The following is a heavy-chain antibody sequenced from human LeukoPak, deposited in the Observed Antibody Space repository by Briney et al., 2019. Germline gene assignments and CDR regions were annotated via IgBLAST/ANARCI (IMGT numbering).Heavy chain of an antibody. V-gene: IGHV4-34*01. J-gene: IGHJ4*02. CDR2: INHSGST. Sequence: PSETLSLTCAVYGGSFSGYYWSWIRQPPGKGLEWIGEINHSGSTNYNPSLKSRVTISVDTSKNQFSLKLSSVTAAYTAVYYCARGPQDYYGSGSYDYWGQGTLVTVSS. CDR1: GGSFSGYY. CDR3: ARGPQDYYGSGSYDY. D-gene: IGHD3-10*01.